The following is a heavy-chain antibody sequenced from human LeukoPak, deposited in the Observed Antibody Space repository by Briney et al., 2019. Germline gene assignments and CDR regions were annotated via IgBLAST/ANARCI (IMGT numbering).Heavy chain of an antibody. CDR2: INPNSGGT. D-gene: IGHD6-19*01. CDR1: GYTFTGYY. Sequence: GASVKVSCKASGYTFTGYYMHWVRQAPGQGLEWMGWINPNSGGTNYAQKFQGRVTMTRDTSISTAYMELSRLRSDDTAVYYCARVEIAVAGLIDYWGQGTLVTVSS. CDR3: ARVEIAVAGLIDY. V-gene: IGHV1-2*02. J-gene: IGHJ4*02.